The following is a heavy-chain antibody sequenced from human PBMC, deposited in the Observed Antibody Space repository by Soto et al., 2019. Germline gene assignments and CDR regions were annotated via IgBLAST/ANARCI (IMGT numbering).Heavy chain of an antibody. CDR2: VNPSGGHT. J-gene: IGHJ4*02. CDR3: ARGGHVVVVTAALDY. D-gene: IGHD2-21*02. V-gene: IGHV1-46*01. Sequence: QVQLVQSGVEVKKPGASVKVSCKASGDTFTDYYIHWVRQAPGQGLEWMGTVNPSGGHTTYAQHFLGRVTMTRDTSTSTLYMELTSLTSEDTAVYYCARGGHVVVVTAALDYWGQGTLVTVSS. CDR1: GDTFTDYY.